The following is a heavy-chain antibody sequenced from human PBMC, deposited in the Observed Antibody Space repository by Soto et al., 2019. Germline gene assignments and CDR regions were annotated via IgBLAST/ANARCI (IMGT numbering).Heavy chain of an antibody. J-gene: IGHJ4*02. Sequence: PSETLSLTCTVSGGSISSYYWSWIRQPPGKGLEWIGYIYYSGSTNYNPSLKSRVTMSVDTSKNQFSLKLSSVTAADTAVYYCARGPYDSSGYPFGFDYWGQGTLVTVSS. V-gene: IGHV4-59*12. D-gene: IGHD3-22*01. CDR3: ARGPYDSSGYPFGFDY. CDR2: IYYSGST. CDR1: GGSISSYY.